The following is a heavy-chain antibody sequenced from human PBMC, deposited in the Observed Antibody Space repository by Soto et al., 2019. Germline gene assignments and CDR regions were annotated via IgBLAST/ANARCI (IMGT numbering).Heavy chain of an antibody. CDR3: AKEHERSYDDPDAFDI. CDR1: GFTFSSYA. V-gene: IGHV3-23*01. J-gene: IGHJ3*02. Sequence: GGSLRLSCAASGFTFSSYAMSWVRQAPGKGLEWVSAISGSGGSTYYADSVKGRFTISRDNSKNTLYLQMNSLRAEDTAVYYCAKEHERSYDDPDAFDIWGQGTMVTVSS. CDR2: ISGSGGST. D-gene: IGHD1-26*01.